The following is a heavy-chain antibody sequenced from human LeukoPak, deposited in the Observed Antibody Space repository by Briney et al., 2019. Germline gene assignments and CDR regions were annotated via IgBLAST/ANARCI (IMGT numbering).Heavy chain of an antibody. J-gene: IGHJ5*02. Sequence: ASVKVSCKASGFTFTSSAMQWVRQARGQRLEWIGWIVVGSGNTNYAQKFQERVTITRDMSTSTAYMELSSLRSEDTAVYYCAVLPTYCGGDCYKRGPWGQGTLVTVSS. CDR1: GFTFTSSA. V-gene: IGHV1-58*02. D-gene: IGHD2-21*02. CDR2: IVVGSGNT. CDR3: AVLPTYCGGDCYKRGP.